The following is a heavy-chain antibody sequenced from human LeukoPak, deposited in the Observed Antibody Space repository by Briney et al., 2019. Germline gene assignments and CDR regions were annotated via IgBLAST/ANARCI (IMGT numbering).Heavy chain of an antibody. V-gene: IGHV1-69*13. CDR2: IIPIFGTA. Sequence: GASVKVSCKASGGTFSSYAISWVRQAPGQGLEWMGGIIPIFGTANYAQKFQGRVTITADESTSTAYMELSSLRSEDTAVYYCARALPYYGENNWYFDLWGRGTLVTVSS. CDR1: GGTFSSYA. J-gene: IGHJ2*01. CDR3: ARALPYYGENNWYFDL. D-gene: IGHD2/OR15-2a*01.